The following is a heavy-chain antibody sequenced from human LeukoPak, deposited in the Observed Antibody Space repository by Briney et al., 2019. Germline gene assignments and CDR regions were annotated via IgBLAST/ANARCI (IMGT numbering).Heavy chain of an antibody. V-gene: IGHV3-23*01. CDR3: ARGGSDSDY. CDR1: GFTFSDYA. Sequence: PGGSLRLSCAASGFTFSDYAMTWVRQAPGKGLEWVASITGSGGSTYYADSVKGRFSLSRDNSKNTLFLQLNSLRTDDTAIYYCARGGSDSDYWGQGTLVTVSS. J-gene: IGHJ4*02. D-gene: IGHD3-16*01. CDR2: ITGSGGST.